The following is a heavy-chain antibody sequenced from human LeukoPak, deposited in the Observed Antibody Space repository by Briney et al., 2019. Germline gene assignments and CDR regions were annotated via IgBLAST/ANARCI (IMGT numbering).Heavy chain of an antibody. CDR1: GYTFTGYY. CDR3: ARILGGSNYYYYYGMDV. D-gene: IGHD1-26*01. V-gene: IGHV1-2*02. Sequence: ASVKVSCKASGYTFTGYYMHWMRQAPGQGLEWMGWINPNSGGTNYAQKLQGRVTMTRDTSISTAYMELSRLRSDDTAVYYCARILGGSNYYYYYGMDVWGQGTTVTVSS. J-gene: IGHJ6*02. CDR2: INPNSGGT.